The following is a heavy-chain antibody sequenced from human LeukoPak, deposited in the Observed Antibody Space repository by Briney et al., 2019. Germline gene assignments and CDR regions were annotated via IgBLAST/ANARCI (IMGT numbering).Heavy chain of an antibody. CDR2: INTNTGNP. CDR1: GYTFTSYA. Sequence: ASVKVSCKASGYTFTSYAMNWVRQAPGQGLEWMGWINTNTGNPTYAQGFTGRFVFSLDTSVSTAYLQISSLKAEDTAVYYCARFKSIVARAINWFDPWGQGTLVTVSS. CDR3: ARFKSIVARAINWFDP. D-gene: IGHD6-6*01. J-gene: IGHJ5*02. V-gene: IGHV7-4-1*02.